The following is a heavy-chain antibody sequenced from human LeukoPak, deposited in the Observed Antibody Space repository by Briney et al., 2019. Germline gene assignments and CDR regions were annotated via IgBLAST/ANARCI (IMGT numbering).Heavy chain of an antibody. CDR3: AKDTCGGDCYMDYYYGMDV. D-gene: IGHD2-21*02. CDR1: GFTFDDYA. Sequence: GGSLRLSCAASGFTFDDYAMHWVRQAPGKGLEWVSGISWNSGSIGYADSVKGRFTISRDNAKNSLYLQMNSLRAEDTALYYCAKDTCGGDCYMDYYYGMDVWGQGTTVTVSS. CDR2: ISWNSGSI. V-gene: IGHV3-9*01. J-gene: IGHJ6*02.